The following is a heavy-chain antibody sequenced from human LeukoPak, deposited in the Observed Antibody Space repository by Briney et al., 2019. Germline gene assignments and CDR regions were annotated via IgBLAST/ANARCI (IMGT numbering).Heavy chain of an antibody. CDR3: AKVGTARWLQGNFDY. V-gene: IGHV3-23*01. Sequence: PSGGSLRLSCAASGFTFSSYAMSWVRQAPGKGLEWVSAISGSGGSTYYADSVKGRFTISRDNSKNTLYLQMNSLRAEDTALYYCAKVGTARWLQGNFDYWGQGTLVTVSS. D-gene: IGHD5-24*01. CDR2: ISGSGGST. J-gene: IGHJ4*02. CDR1: GFTFSSYA.